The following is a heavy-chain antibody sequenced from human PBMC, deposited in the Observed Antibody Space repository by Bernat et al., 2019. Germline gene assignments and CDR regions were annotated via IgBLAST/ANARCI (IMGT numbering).Heavy chain of an antibody. CDR1: GGSFSGYY. V-gene: IGHV4-34*01. CDR3: ATTVTTPNRAGNFDY. CDR2: INHSRST. D-gene: IGHD4-17*01. J-gene: IGHJ4*02. Sequence: QVQLQQWGAGLLKPSETLSLTCAVYGGSFSGYYCSWIRQPPGKGLEWIGEINHSRSTNYNPSLKSRVTISVDTSKNQFSLRLSFVTAADTAVYYCATTVTTPNRAGNFDYWGQGTLVTVSS.